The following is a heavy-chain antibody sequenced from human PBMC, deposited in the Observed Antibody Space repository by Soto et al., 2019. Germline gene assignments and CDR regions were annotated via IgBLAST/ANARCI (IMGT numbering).Heavy chain of an antibody. J-gene: IGHJ6*02. D-gene: IGHD1-7*01. CDR1: GFAVSSNY. Sequence: EVQLVESGGDLVQPGGSLRLSCAASGFAVSSNYMTWVRQPPGKGLEWVSVIHSGGDTHYADSVRGRFTISRDNSKNTLYLQMNSLRAEDTAVYYCARSRTGTTYGGMDVWGQGTTVTVSS. CDR3: ARSRTGTTYGGMDV. CDR2: IHSGGDT. V-gene: IGHV3-66*01.